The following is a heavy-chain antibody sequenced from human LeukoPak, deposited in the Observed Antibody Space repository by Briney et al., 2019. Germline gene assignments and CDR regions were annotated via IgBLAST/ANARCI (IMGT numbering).Heavy chain of an antibody. Sequence: PGGSLKLSCEASGLRVSESLIHWVRQAPGKGLEWVAFIRYNGNNQYYADSVKGRFTISRDNSKNTLYLQMNSLKGDDTAVYYCAKDSAFYYIDVWGKGTTVIISS. D-gene: IGHD3-10*01. CDR1: GLRVSESL. J-gene: IGHJ6*03. CDR2: IRYNGNNQ. CDR3: AKDSAFYYIDV. V-gene: IGHV3-30*02.